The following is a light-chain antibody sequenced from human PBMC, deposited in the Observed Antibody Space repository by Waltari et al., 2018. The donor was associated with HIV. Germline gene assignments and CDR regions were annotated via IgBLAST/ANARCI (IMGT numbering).Light chain of an antibody. V-gene: IGKV1-13*02. CDR1: QGISNA. J-gene: IGKJ5*01. CDR2: DAS. CDR3: QQFISYPVT. Sequence: AVQLTQSPSSLSTSVGDRVTIHCRASQGISNALAWYQQKPEKAPKLLIDDASTLASGVPSRFSGSGSGTDFTRTISSLQPEDFATYYCQQFISYPVTFGQGTRLEIK.